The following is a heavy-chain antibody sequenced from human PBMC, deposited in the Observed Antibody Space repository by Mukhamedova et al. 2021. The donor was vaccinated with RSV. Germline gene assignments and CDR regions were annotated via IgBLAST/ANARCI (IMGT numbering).Heavy chain of an antibody. D-gene: IGHD6-19*01. Sequence: VRQAPGKGLEWVSAISGSGGSTYYADSVKGRFTISRDNSKNTLYLQMNSLRAEDTAVYYCAEREQWGAFDIWGQGTMVTGTS. CDR2: ISGSGGST. CDR3: AEREQWGAFDI. J-gene: IGHJ3*02. V-gene: IGHV3-23*01.